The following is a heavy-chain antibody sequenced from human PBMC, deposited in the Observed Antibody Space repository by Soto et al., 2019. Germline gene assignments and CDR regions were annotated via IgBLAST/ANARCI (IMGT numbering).Heavy chain of an antibody. CDR1: GYSFTSYW. CDR3: ARLPRYSSGYPRPFDY. D-gene: IGHD3-22*01. CDR2: IYPGDSDT. J-gene: IGHJ4*02. Sequence: PGESLKISCKGSGYSFTSYWIGWVRQMPGKGLEWMGIIYPGDSDTRYSPSFQGQVTISADKSISTAYLQWSSLKASDTAMYYCARLPRYSSGYPRPFDYWGQGTLVTVSS. V-gene: IGHV5-51*01.